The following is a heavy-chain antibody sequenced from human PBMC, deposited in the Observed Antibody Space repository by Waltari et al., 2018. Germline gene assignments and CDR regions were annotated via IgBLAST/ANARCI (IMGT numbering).Heavy chain of an antibody. CDR3: ARVKGTYFDY. Sequence: QVQLQESGPGLVKPSETLSLTCTVSGGSISSYYWSWIRQPPGKGLEWIGYIYYSGRTNYNPPLKRRVTISVDTSKNQFSLKLSSVTAADTAVYYCARVKGTYFDYWGQGTLVTVSS. J-gene: IGHJ4*02. D-gene: IGHD3-10*01. CDR2: IYYSGRT. V-gene: IGHV4-59*01. CDR1: GGSISSYY.